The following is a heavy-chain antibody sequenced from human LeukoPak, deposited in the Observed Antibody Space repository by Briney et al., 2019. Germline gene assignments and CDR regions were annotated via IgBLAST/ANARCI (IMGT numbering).Heavy chain of an antibody. CDR3: ARAFGEFYYFDY. CDR1: GGSINFYY. Sequence: SETLSLTCTVSGGSINFYYWSWIRQSPGKGLEWIGNIYYSGSINYNPSLKSRVTISVDTSKNQFSLILSSVTAADTAVYYCARAFGEFYYFDYWGQGTLVTVSS. J-gene: IGHJ4*02. CDR2: IYYSGSI. D-gene: IGHD3-10*01. V-gene: IGHV4-59*01.